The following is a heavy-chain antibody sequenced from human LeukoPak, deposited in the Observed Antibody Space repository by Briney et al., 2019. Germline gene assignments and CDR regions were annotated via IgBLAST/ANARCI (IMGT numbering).Heavy chain of an antibody. CDR1: GYTLTELS. CDR2: FDPEDGET. J-gene: IGHJ1*01. CDR3: ATVPAPAEYFQH. V-gene: IGHV1-24*01. Sequence: ASVKVSCKVSGYTLTELSMHWVRQAPGKGLEWMGGFDPEDGETIYAQKFQGRVTMTEDTSTDTAYMELSSLRSEDTAVYYCATVPAPAEYFQHWGQGTLVTVSS.